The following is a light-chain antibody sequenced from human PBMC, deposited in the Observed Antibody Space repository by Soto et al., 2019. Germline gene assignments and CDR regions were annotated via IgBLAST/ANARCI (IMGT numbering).Light chain of an antibody. CDR3: QQYGSSPLT. V-gene: IGKV3-20*01. CDR2: GAS. J-gene: IGKJ1*01. CDR1: QSVRSTY. Sequence: EIVLTQSPGTLSLSPGESASLSCRATQSVRSTYLAWYQQKSGQAPRLLIYGASTRATGIPGRFSGSGSGTDFTLTISRLEPEDFAVYYCQQYGSSPLTFGQGTKVDIK.